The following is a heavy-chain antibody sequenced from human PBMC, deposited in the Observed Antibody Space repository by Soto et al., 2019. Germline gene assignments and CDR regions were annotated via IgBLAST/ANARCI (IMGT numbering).Heavy chain of an antibody. CDR2: VSYRGST. J-gene: IGHJ6*02. CDR1: GGSISSYY. CDR3: AGGYYYYAMDV. D-gene: IGHD3-16*01. Sequence: SETLSLTCTVSGGSISSYYWGWIRQPPGKGLEWIASVSYRGSTYYNSSLKSRIIISGDTSKNNFSLKLSSVTAADTAVYYCAGGYYYYAMDVWGRGTTVTVSS. V-gene: IGHV4-39*01.